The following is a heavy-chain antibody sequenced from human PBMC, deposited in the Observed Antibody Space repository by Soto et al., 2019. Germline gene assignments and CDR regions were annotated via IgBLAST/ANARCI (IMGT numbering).Heavy chain of an antibody. J-gene: IGHJ4*02. D-gene: IGHD6-19*01. CDR3: AKDLQEWLGLFDY. V-gene: IGHV3-23*01. Sequence: GGSLRLSCAASGFTFSSYAMSWVRQAPGKGLEWVSAISGSGGSTYYADSVKGRFTISRDNSKNTLYLQMNSLRAEDTAVYYGAKDLQEWLGLFDYGGQGTLVTVSS. CDR2: ISGSGGST. CDR1: GFTFSSYA.